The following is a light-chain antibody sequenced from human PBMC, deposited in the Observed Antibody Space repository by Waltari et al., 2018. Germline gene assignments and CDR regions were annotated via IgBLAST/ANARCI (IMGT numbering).Light chain of an antibody. CDR1: DIGSKT. V-gene: IGLV3-21*02. Sequence: SYVVTQPPSVSVAPGQAAKITCAGNDIGSKTVQWYQQKPGRAPVVVVYDDSDRPSGIPDRFAGSKSGNTATLTIRRVEAGDEADYYCQIWDGNSDRFVVFGGGTKLTVL. CDR2: DDS. CDR3: QIWDGNSDRFVV. J-gene: IGLJ2*01.